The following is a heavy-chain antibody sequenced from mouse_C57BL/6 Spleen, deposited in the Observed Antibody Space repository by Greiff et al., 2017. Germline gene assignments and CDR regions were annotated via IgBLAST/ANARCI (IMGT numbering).Heavy chain of an antibody. CDR1: GYTFTSYG. CDR2: IYPRSGNT. D-gene: IGHD1-1*01. CDR3: ARVGITTVGWYFDV. Sequence: QVQLQQSGAELARPGASVKLSCKASGYTFTSYGISWVKQRTGQGLEWIGEIYPRSGNTYYNEKFKGKATLIADKSSSTAYMELRSLTSEDSAVYFCARVGITTVGWYFDVWGTGTTVTVSS. J-gene: IGHJ1*03. V-gene: IGHV1-81*01.